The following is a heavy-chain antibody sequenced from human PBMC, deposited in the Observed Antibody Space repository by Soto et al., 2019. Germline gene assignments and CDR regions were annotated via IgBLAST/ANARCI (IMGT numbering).Heavy chain of an antibody. Sequence: ASVKVSCKASGYTFTTYGISWVRQAPGQGLEWMGWINTYIGNTNYAQRLQGRVTVTADTSTSTAYMELRNLRSDDTAVYYCARYSGSSLYGFDIWGQGTTVTVSS. V-gene: IGHV1-18*04. D-gene: IGHD1-26*01. CDR3: ARYSGSSLYGFDI. CDR1: GYTFTTYG. J-gene: IGHJ3*02. CDR2: INTYIGNT.